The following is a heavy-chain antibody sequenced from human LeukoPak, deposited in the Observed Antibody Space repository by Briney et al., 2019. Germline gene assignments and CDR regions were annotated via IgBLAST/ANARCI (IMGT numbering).Heavy chain of an antibody. CDR2: ISGDGGST. V-gene: IGHV3-43*02. D-gene: IGHD6-19*01. Sequence: GGSLRLSCAASGFTFDDYAIHWVRQAPGKGLEWVSLISGDGGSTYYADSVKGRFTISRDNSKNSLYLQMNSLRTEDTALYYCAKVPPGYSSGWYFPLPPPFDYWGQGTLVTVSS. CDR3: AKVPPGYSSGWYFPLPPPFDY. CDR1: GFTFDDYA. J-gene: IGHJ4*02.